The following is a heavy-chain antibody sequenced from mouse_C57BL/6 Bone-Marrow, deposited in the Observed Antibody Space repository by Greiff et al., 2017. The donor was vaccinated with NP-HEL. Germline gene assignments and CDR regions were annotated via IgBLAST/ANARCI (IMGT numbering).Heavy chain of an antibody. CDR1: GFNIKDDY. CDR2: IDPENGDT. CDR3: TSYYYGSSDWYFDV. D-gene: IGHD1-1*01. V-gene: IGHV14-4*01. J-gene: IGHJ1*03. Sequence: VQLQQSGAELVRPGASVKLSCTASGFNIKDDYMHWVKQRPEQGLEWIGWIDPENGDTEYASKFQGKATITADTSSNTAYLQLSSLTSEDTAVYYCTSYYYGSSDWYFDVGGTGTTVTVSS.